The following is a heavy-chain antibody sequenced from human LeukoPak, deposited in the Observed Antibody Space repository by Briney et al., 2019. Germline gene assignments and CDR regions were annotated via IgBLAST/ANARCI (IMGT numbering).Heavy chain of an antibody. V-gene: IGHV4-4*07. D-gene: IGHD4-23*01. CDR2: IHSSGNT. J-gene: IGHJ4*02. CDR3: ARDVGKAY. Sequence: KALETLCLTCTVSGFSISTYYWSWFRQPAGKGLEWIGRIHSSGNTNYNPSLQSRVSLSIDTSQNQFSLRLTSLTAADTAVYFCARDVGKAYWGQGLLAIVSS. CDR1: GFSISTYY.